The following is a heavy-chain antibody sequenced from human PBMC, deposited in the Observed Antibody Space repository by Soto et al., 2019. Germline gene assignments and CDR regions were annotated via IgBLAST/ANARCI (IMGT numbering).Heavy chain of an antibody. V-gene: IGHV1-69*12. Sequence: QVQLVQSGAEVKKPGSSVKVSCKASGGTFSSYAISWVRQAPGQGLEWMGGIIPIFGTANYAQKFQGRVTITADESTSTAYMELSSRRSEDASVYYCASREGAVLRDFDCLSPHYYYYGMDVWGQGTTVTVSS. CDR1: GGTFSSYA. J-gene: IGHJ6*02. CDR3: ASREGAVLRDFDCLSPHYYYYGMDV. D-gene: IGHD3-9*01. CDR2: IIPIFGTA.